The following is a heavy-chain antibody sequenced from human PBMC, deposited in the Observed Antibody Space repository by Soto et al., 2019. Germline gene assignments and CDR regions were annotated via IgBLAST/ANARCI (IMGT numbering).Heavy chain of an antibody. Sequence: GASVKVSCKASGGTFSSYAISWVRQAPGQGLEWMGGIIPIFSTANYAQKFQGRVTITADESTSTAYMELSSLRSEDTAVYYCASPKAIFGVYPFDYWGQGTLVTVSS. CDR2: IIPIFSTA. D-gene: IGHD3-3*01. CDR1: GGTFSSYA. J-gene: IGHJ4*02. CDR3: ASPKAIFGVYPFDY. V-gene: IGHV1-69*13.